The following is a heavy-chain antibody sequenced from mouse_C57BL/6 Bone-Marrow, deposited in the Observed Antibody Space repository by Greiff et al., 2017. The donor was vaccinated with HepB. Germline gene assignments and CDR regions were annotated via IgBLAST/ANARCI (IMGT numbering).Heavy chain of an antibody. CDR1: GSTFTAYY. J-gene: IGHJ4*01. D-gene: IGHD1-1*01. CDR3: SRGILITTAGWYYALDY. Sequence: LVEPGASVKISCKASGSTFTAYYIKWLKQRTGQGLEWNRKIGLGIGSTYYNEKFKGKVRLTADKSSSTAYMQLSSLTSEDSAVYLCSRGILITTAGWYYALDYWGQGTSVTVAS. CDR2: IGLGIGST. V-gene: IGHV1-77*01.